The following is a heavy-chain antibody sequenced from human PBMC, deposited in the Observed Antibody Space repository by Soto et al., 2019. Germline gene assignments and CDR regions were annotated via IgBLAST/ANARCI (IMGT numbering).Heavy chain of an antibody. CDR1: GGSVSSGSYY. CDR3: ARQLVAARYYYYGMDV. D-gene: IGHD2-15*01. V-gene: IGHV4-61*01. CDR2: IYYSGST. J-gene: IGHJ6*02. Sequence: PSETLSLTCTVSGGSVSSGSYYWSWIRQPPGKGLEWIGYIYYSGSTNYNPSLKSRVTISVDTSKNQFSLKLSSVTAADTAVYYCARQLVAARYYYYGMDVWGQGTKVTVSS.